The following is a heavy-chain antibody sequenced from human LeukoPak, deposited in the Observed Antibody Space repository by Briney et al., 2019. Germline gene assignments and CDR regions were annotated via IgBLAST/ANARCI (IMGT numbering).Heavy chain of an antibody. J-gene: IGHJ4*02. V-gene: IGHV3-7*01. CDR3: VRGGHIGFDY. CDR2: IDQGGSVR. D-gene: IGHD2-21*01. CDR1: GFSFSTYW. Sequence: PGGSLRLSCAASGFSFSTYWMSWVRQTPEKGLEFVANIDQGGSVRNYMDSLKGRCTISRDNAKKSLYLEINSLRADDTAVYYCVRGGHIGFDYWGQGTLVTVSS.